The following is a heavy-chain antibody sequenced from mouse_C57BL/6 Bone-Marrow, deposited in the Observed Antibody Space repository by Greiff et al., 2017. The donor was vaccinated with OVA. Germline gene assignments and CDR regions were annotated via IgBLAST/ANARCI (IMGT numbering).Heavy chain of an antibody. CDR3: ARSYYYGSSSYWYFDV. J-gene: IGHJ1*03. V-gene: IGHV7-3*01. CDR2: IRNKANGYTT. CDR1: GFTFTDYY. D-gene: IGHD1-1*01. Sequence: EVKLMESGGGLVQPGGSLSLSCAASGFTFTDYYMSWVRQPPGKALEWLGFIRNKANGYTTEYSASVKGRFTISRDNSQSILYLQMNALRAEDSATYYCARSYYYGSSSYWYFDVWGTGTTVTVSS.